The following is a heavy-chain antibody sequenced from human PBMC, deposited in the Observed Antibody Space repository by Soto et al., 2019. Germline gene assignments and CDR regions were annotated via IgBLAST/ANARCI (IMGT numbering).Heavy chain of an antibody. D-gene: IGHD2-2*01. CDR3: TKDSIDVVVTAAIPTTTPFDY. J-gene: IGHJ4*02. CDR2: IRSKAYGGTT. Sequence: PGGSLRLSCTASGFTFGDYAMSWFRQAPGKGLEWVGFIRSKAYGGTTEYAASVKGRFTISRDDSKSIAYLQMNSLKTEDTAVYYCTKDSIDVVVTAAIPTTTPFDYWGQGTLVTVSS. CDR1: GFTFGDYA. V-gene: IGHV3-49*03.